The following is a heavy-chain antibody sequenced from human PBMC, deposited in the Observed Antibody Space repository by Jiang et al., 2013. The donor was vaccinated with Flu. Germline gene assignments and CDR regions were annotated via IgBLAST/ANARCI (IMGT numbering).Heavy chain of an antibody. J-gene: IGHJ6*02. Sequence: GTFSSYAISWVRQAPGQGLEWMGGIIPIFGTANYAQKFQGRVTITADESTSTAYMELSSLRSEDTAVYYCARDELELRTYYYYGMDVWGQGTTVTVSS. CDR2: IIPIFGTA. V-gene: IGHV1-69*01. D-gene: IGHD1-7*01. CDR1: GTFSSYA. CDR3: ARDELELRTYYYYGMDV.